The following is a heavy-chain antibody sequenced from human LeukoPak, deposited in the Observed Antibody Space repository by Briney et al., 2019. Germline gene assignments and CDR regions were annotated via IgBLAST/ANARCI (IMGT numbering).Heavy chain of an antibody. V-gene: IGHV1-18*01. D-gene: IGHD3-22*01. CDR2: ISAYNGNT. J-gene: IGHJ4*02. CDR1: GYTFTSYG. CDR3: ARAYYYDSSGYFDY. Sequence: ASVKVSCKASGYTFTSYGISWVRQAPGQGLEWMGWISAYNGNTNYAQKLQGRVTMTTDTSTSTAYMELRSLRSDDTAVYYCARAYYYDSSGYFDYWGQGTLVTVSS.